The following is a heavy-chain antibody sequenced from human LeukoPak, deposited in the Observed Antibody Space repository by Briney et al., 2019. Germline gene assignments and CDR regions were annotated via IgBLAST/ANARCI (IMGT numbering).Heavy chain of an antibody. D-gene: IGHD6-6*01. Sequence: NSSETLSLTCTVSGGSISSSSYYWGWIRQPPGKGLEWIGSIYYSGSTYYNPSLKSRVTISVDTSKNQFSLKLSSVTAADTAVYYCASSNEVLSIAALVAFDIWGQGTMVTVSS. CDR3: ASSNEVLSIAALVAFDI. CDR2: IYYSGST. V-gene: IGHV4-39*07. CDR1: GGSISSSSYY. J-gene: IGHJ3*02.